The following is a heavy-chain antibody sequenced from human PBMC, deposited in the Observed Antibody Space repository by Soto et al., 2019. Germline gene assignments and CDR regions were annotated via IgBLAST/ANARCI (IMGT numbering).Heavy chain of an antibody. D-gene: IGHD4-17*01. J-gene: IGHJ4*02. Sequence: GGSLRLSCAASGFTFSSYSMNWVHQAPGKGLEWVSSISSSSSYIYYADSVKGRFTISRDNAKNSLYLQMNSLRAEDTAVYYCARETGDTVTDYFAYWGQGTLVTVSS. CDR2: ISSSSSYI. V-gene: IGHV3-21*01. CDR1: GFTFSSYS. CDR3: ARETGDTVTDYFAY.